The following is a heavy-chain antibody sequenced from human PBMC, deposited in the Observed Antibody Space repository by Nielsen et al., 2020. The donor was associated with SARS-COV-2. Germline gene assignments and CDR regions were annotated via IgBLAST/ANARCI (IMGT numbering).Heavy chain of an antibody. D-gene: IGHD2-15*01. V-gene: IGHV1-3*01. J-gene: IGHJ3*02. Sequence: WVRQAPGQRLEWMGWINAGNGNTKYSQKFQGRVTITRDTSASTAYMELRSLRSDDTAVYYCASSPTRGYDDAFDIWGQGTMVTVSS. CDR2: INAGNGNT. CDR3: ASSPTRGYDDAFDI.